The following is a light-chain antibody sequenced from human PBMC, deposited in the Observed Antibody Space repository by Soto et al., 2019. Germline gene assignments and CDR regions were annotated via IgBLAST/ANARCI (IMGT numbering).Light chain of an antibody. J-gene: IGLJ2*01. CDR3: CSYSGSSTIVV. CDR1: SSDVGGYNF. Sequence: QSVLTQPASVSGSPGQSITISCTGTSSDVGGYNFVSWYQQHPGKAPRLMIFDVDNPPSGVSTRFSGSKSGNTASLTISGLQAEDEADYYCCSYSGSSTIVVFGGGTKLTVL. V-gene: IGLV2-14*03. CDR2: DVD.